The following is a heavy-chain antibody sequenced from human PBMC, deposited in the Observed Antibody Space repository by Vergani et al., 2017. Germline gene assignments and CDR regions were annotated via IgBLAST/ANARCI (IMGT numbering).Heavy chain of an antibody. CDR1: GYSISRGYY. J-gene: IGHJ2*01. Sequence: QVQLQESGPGLVKPSETLSLTCSVSGYSISRGYYWGWIRQPPGKGLEWIATVFHSGSAYYNPSLRRRVTISVETSKNRFSLNLTSVTATDTAVDYCARSQGDYWYFDLWGPGSLVTVSS. CDR3: ARSQGDYWYFDL. CDR2: VFHSGSA. V-gene: IGHV4-38-2*02. D-gene: IGHD2-21*01.